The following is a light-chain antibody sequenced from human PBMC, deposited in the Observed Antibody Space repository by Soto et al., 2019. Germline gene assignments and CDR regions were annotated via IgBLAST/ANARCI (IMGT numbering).Light chain of an antibody. CDR2: GAS. V-gene: IGKV3-20*01. Sequence: EIVLTQSPGTLSLSPGERATLSCRAIQSLSGNYLAWYQQKPGQPPMLLIYGASTRATGIPDRFSGSGSGTDFTLTISRLEPEDFAVYKCQQYGSSHMYTFGQGTKLQIK. J-gene: IGKJ2*01. CDR3: QQYGSSHMYT. CDR1: QSLSGNY.